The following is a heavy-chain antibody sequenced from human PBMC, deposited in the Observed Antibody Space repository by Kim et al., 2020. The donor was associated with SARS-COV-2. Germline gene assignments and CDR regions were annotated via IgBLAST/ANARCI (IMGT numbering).Heavy chain of an antibody. V-gene: IGHV4-34*01. CDR2: INHSGST. Sequence: SETLSLTCAVYGGSFSGYYWSWIRQPPGKGLEWIGEINHSGSTNYNPSLKSRVTISVDTSKNQFSLKLSTVTAADTAVYYCARVTYSSGWTLDIYYYGMDVWGQGTTVTVSS. J-gene: IGHJ6*02. CDR1: GGSFSGYY. CDR3: ARVTYSSGWTLDIYYYGMDV. D-gene: IGHD6-19*01.